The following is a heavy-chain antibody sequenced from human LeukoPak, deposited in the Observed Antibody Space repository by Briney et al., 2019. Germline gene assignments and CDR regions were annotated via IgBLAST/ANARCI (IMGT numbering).Heavy chain of an antibody. CDR2: IKQDGSGK. J-gene: IGHJ3*02. CDR1: GFTFGSYW. D-gene: IGHD5-24*01. CDR3: ARGWAFDI. V-gene: IGHV3-7*01. Sequence: PGGSLRLSCAASGFTFGSYWMSWVRQAPGKGLEWVANIKQDGSGKYYVDSVKGRFTISRDNAKNSLYLQMNSLRAEDTAVYYCARGWAFDIWGQGTMVTVSS.